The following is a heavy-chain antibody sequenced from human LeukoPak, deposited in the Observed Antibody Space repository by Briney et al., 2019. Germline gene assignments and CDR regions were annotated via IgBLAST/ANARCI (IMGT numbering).Heavy chain of an antibody. CDR1: GGSLSSYH. CDR2: IYYSGST. Sequence: SETLSLTCTATGGSLSSYHWSWIRQPPGKGLEWIGYIYYSGSTNYNPSLKSRVTISVNTSKNQFSLKLSYVTAADTAVYFCARESSWGNFDYWGQGTLVTVSS. J-gene: IGHJ4*02. D-gene: IGHD7-27*01. V-gene: IGHV4-59*01. CDR3: ARESSWGNFDY.